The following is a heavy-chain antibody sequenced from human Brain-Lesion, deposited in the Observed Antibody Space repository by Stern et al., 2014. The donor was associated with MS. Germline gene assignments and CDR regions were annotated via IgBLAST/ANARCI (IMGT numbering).Heavy chain of an antibody. CDR2: ISYDGNKK. Sequence: VQLVESGGGVVQPGRPLRLSCAASGFTFSIFGMHWVRQAPGKGLAWVAVISYDGNKKYYADSVKGRFSISRDNSKNTLYMQMNSLRAEDTAVYYCAKDRQLLTYFFEYWGQGSLVTVSS. CDR3: AKDRQLLTYFFEY. V-gene: IGHV3-30*18. CDR1: GFTFSIFG. J-gene: IGHJ4*02. D-gene: IGHD2-21*01.